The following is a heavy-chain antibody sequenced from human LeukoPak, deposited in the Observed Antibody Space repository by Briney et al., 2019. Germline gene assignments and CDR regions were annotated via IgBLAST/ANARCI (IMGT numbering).Heavy chain of an antibody. CDR2: IKQDGSEK. J-gene: IGHJ4*02. Sequence: GGSLRLSCAASGFTFSSYWMSWVRQAPGKGLEWVANIKQDGSEKYYVDSVKGRFTISRDNAKNSLYLQMNSLRAVDTAVYYCARDLDPSSSPFPYYFDYWGQGTLVTVSS. D-gene: IGHD6-6*01. V-gene: IGHV3-7*01. CDR3: ARDLDPSSSPFPYYFDY. CDR1: GFTFSSYW.